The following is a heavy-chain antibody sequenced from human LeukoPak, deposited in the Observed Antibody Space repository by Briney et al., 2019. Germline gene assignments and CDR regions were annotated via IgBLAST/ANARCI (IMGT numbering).Heavy chain of an antibody. Sequence: GGSLRLSCAASGFTFSSSAMSWVRQAPGKGLEWVSAISNNGGYTYYADSVQGRFTISRDNSKNTLYLQMNSLRAEDTAVYYCANRFSYGPNEYFDYWGQGTLVTVSS. CDR1: GFTFSSSA. D-gene: IGHD5-18*01. CDR3: ANRFSYGPNEYFDY. V-gene: IGHV3-23*01. CDR2: ISNNGGYT. J-gene: IGHJ4*02.